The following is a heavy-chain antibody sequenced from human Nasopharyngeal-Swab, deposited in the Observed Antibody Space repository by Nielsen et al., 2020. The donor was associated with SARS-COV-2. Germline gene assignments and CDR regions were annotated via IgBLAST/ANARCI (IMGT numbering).Heavy chain of an antibody. V-gene: IGHV3-20*04. Sequence: GESLKISCAASGFPFDDYAMSWVRQAPGKGLEWVSGINWNGGRTGYADSMKGRFTISRDNAKNSLYLQMNSLRAEDTAVYYCARGVEVDYWGQGTLVTVSS. CDR3: ARGVEVDY. CDR1: GFPFDDYA. J-gene: IGHJ4*02. CDR2: INWNGGRT. D-gene: IGHD5-24*01.